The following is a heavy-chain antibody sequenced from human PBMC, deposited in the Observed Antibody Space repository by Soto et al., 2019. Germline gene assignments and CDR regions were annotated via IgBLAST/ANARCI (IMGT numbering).Heavy chain of an antibody. V-gene: IGHV5-51*01. CDR1: GYSFTNYW. D-gene: IGHD3-22*01. J-gene: IGHJ4*02. CDR3: ARQGRYRTYYYDSSGFDY. CDR2: IYPGDSDT. Sequence: GESLKISCKASGYSFTNYWIGWVRQMPGKGLEWMGTIYPGDSDTRYSPSFQGQVTISADKSISTAYLQWSSLKASDTAMYYCARQGRYRTYYYDSSGFDYWGQGTLGTV.